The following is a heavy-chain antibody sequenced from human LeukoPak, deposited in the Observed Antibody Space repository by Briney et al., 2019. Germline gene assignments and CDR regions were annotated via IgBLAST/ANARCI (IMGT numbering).Heavy chain of an antibody. J-gene: IGHJ4*02. CDR3: AKDAPVGYYYDTSGLPD. CDR2: ITSISSYI. V-gene: IGHV3-21*01. CDR1: GFTFNIYS. Sequence: GGSLRLSCAASGFTFNIYSMNWVRQAPGKGLEWVSSITSISSYIYYADSMKGRITISRDNAKNSLYLQMNNLRAEDTAVYYCAKDAPVGYYYDTSGLPDWGQGTLVTVSS. D-gene: IGHD3-22*01.